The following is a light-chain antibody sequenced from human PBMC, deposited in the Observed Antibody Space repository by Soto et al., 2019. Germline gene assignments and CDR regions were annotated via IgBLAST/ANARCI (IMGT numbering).Light chain of an antibody. CDR3: QQYDSYSWT. J-gene: IGKJ1*01. CDR1: QGVRTW. Sequence: SPPTVFASVGDRVTITCRASQGVRTWLAWYQQKPGTAPKVLIYHASNLQSGVPSRFSGSGSGTEFTLTISSLQPDDFATYYCQQYDSYSWTFGQGTKVDI. CDR2: HAS. V-gene: IGKV1-5*01.